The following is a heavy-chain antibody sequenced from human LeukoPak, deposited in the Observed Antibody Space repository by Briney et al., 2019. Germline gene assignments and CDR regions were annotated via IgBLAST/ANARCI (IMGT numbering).Heavy chain of an antibody. Sequence: PGGSLRLSCAASGFTFSSYWMSWVRQAPGKGLEWVSAISGSGGSTYYADSVKGRFTISRDNSKNTLYLQMNSLRAEDTAVYYCAKDPGDYGDYYYYGMDVWGQGTTVTVSS. V-gene: IGHV3-23*01. J-gene: IGHJ6*02. CDR1: GFTFSSYW. CDR3: AKDPGDYGDYYYYGMDV. D-gene: IGHD4-17*01. CDR2: ISGSGGST.